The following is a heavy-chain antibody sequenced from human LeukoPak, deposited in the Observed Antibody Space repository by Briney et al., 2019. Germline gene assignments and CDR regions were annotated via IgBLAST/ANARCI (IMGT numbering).Heavy chain of an antibody. V-gene: IGHV1-18*04. D-gene: IGHD3-3*01. CDR2: ISPYNGNT. J-gene: IGHJ4*02. Sequence: ASVKVSCKASGYTFSDYGITWVRQAPGQGLTWMGWISPYNGNTDYAQKFQGRVTMTADTSTNTAYLELRRLRSDDTAVYYCARDFNVLRFLGDYWGQGTLVTVPS. CDR3: ARDFNVLRFLGDY. CDR1: GYTFSDYG.